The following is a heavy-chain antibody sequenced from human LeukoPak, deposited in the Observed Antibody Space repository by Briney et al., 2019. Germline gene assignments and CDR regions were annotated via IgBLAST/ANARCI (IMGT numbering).Heavy chain of an antibody. V-gene: IGHV3-7*02. J-gene: IGHJ4*02. CDR1: GFTFSSYA. Sequence: GGSLRLSCAASGFTFSSYAMSWVRQAPGKGLEWVANIKQDGSEKYYVDSVKGRFTISRDNAKNSLYLQMNSLRDEDTAVYYCARAQTYYGSGSYLYWGQGTLVTVSS. D-gene: IGHD3-10*01. CDR3: ARAQTYYGSGSYLY. CDR2: IKQDGSEK.